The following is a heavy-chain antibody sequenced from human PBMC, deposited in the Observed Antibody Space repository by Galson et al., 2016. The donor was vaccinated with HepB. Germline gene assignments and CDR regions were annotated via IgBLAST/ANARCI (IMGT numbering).Heavy chain of an antibody. CDR3: ARIREQWLAINYYFDY. Sequence: PALVKPTQTLTLTCTVSGFSLSNDRMGVSWIRQPPGKALEWLAHIFSNDEKSYSTSLKSRLTISKDTPKSQVVLTMTNMDPVDTATYYCARIREQWLAINYYFDYWGQGTLVTVSS. CDR2: IFSNDEK. CDR1: GFSLSNDRMG. D-gene: IGHD6-19*01. J-gene: IGHJ4*02. V-gene: IGHV2-26*01.